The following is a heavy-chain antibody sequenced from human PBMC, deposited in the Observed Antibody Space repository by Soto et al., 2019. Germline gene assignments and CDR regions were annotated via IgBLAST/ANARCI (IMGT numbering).Heavy chain of an antibody. CDR1: GSSISSSSYY. V-gene: IGHV4-39*01. Sequence: SETLSRTCTVSGSSISSSSYYWGWSRQPPGKGLEWIGSIYYSGSTYYNPSLKSRVTISVDTSKNQFSLKLSSVTAADTAVYYCAGYSSSSKGYYYGMDVWRQGTTVTVSS. D-gene: IGHD6-13*01. J-gene: IGHJ6*02. CDR3: AGYSSSSKGYYYGMDV. CDR2: IYYSGST.